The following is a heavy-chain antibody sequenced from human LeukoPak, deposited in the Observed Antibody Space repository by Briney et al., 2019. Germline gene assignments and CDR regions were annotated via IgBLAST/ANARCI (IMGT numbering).Heavy chain of an antibody. CDR1: GFTFSTYN. V-gene: IGHV3-21*01. Sequence: PGGSLRLSCAASGFTFSTYNMNWVRQAPGKGLEWVSSITWTSSYINYADSVKGRFTISRDNAKNSLFLQMNSLRAEDTAVYYCARDPGPDDSWGQGTLVTVSS. CDR2: ITWTSSYI. CDR3: ARDPGPDDS. J-gene: IGHJ4*02.